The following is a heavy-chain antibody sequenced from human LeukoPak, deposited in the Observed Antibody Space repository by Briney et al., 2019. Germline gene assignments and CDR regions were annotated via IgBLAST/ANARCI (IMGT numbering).Heavy chain of an antibody. CDR1: GFSFSSYE. V-gene: IGHV3-48*03. J-gene: IGHJ4*02. D-gene: IGHD6-6*01. CDR2: ISSSGSIM. CDR3: SGQYSSSSVVDY. Sequence: GGSLRLSCAASGFSFSSYEMNWVRQAPGKGLECFSYISSSGSIMYSADSVKGRFTISRDNAKNSLYLQMNSLRAEDTAIYYCSGQYSSSSVVDYWGQGTLVTVSS.